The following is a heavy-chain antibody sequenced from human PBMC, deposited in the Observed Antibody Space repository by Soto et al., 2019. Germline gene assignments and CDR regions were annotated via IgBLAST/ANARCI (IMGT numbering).Heavy chain of an antibody. J-gene: IGHJ6*03. Sequence: QVQLQQWGAGLLKPSETLSLTCAVYGAYFSGYQWTWIRQTPGKGLEGIGEINDSGNINYNPSLKSRLTISLDTAKKQMSLKLSSVTAAVSAVYYCARGLIVWFGELSRRGGHYYYMDVWGKGTTVTVSS. CDR1: GAYFSGYQ. D-gene: IGHD3-10*01. V-gene: IGHV4-34*01. CDR2: INDSGNI. CDR3: ARGLIVWFGELSRRGGHYYYMDV.